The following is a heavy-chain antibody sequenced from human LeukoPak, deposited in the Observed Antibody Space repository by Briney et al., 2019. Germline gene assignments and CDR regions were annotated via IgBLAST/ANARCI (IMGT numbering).Heavy chain of an antibody. V-gene: IGHV4-4*07. D-gene: IGHD2-21*02. J-gene: IGHJ6*03. CDR3: ARDLRRRVTAIGYGPRVYYYYMDV. CDR1: AGSISSYS. Sequence: PSETLSLTSTVSAGSISSYSWSWIRQPAGKELEGIGRMYTSRTTNYNPSLNSRTTMSVDTSNNQFSLKLSSGTDASTAVYYCARDLRRRVTAIGYGPRVYYYYMDVWGKGTTVTISS. CDR2: MYTSRTT.